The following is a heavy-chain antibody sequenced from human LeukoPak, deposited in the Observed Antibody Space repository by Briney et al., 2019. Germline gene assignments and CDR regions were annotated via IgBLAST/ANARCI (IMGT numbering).Heavy chain of an antibody. V-gene: IGHV4-39*01. CDR2: IYFSGST. CDR1: GGSISSYY. J-gene: IGHJ1*01. CDR3: ASRYSTDWYNPGGYFQH. Sequence: PSETLSLTCTVSGGSISSYYWGWIRQPPGKGLEWIGSIYFSGSTYYNPSLKSRVTISVDTSKNQFSLKLSSVTAADTAVYYCASRYSTDWYNPGGYFQHWGQGTLVIVSS. D-gene: IGHD6-19*01.